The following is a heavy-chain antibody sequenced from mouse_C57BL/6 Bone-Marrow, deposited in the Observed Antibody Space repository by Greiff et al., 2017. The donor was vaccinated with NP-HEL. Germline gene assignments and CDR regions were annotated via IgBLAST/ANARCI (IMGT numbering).Heavy chain of an antibody. CDR3: ARLYYGSSYSWYLDV. D-gene: IGHD1-1*01. J-gene: IGHJ1*03. Sequence: VQLQQSGAELVKPGASVKLSCTASGFNIKDYYMHWVKQRTEQGLEWIGRIDPEDGETKYAPTFQGKATITADTSSNTAYLQLSSLTSEDTAVYYGARLYYGSSYSWYLDVWGTGTTVTVSS. CDR2: IDPEDGET. V-gene: IGHV14-2*01. CDR1: GFNIKDYY.